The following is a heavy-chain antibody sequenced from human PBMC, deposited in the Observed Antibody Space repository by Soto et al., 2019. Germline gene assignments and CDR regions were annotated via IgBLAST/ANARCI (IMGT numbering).Heavy chain of an antibody. J-gene: IGHJ4*02. CDR1: GFTFSSYA. CDR3: ARGGMSSSWYDY. V-gene: IGHV3-30-3*01. CDR2: ISYDGSNK. Sequence: GGSLRLSCAASGFTFSSYAMHWVRQAPGKGLEWVAVISYDGSNKYYADSVKGRFTISRDNSKNTLYLQMNSLRAEDTAVYYCARGGMSSSWYDYWGQGTLVTVSS. D-gene: IGHD6-13*01.